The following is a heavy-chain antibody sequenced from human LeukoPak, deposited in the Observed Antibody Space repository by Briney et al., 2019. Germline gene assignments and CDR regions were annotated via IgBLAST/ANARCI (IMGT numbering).Heavy chain of an antibody. CDR2: IKQDGSEK. J-gene: IGHJ4*02. D-gene: IGHD3-22*01. V-gene: IGHV3-7*01. CDR1: GFTFSTAW. CDR3: ARDRRTYYYDSSGEWDY. Sequence: GGSLRLSCAASGFTFSTAWMFWVRQAPGKGLEWVATIKQDGSEKHYLDSVKGRFTISRDNSKNTLYLQMNSLRAEDTAVYYCARDRRTYYYDSSGEWDYWGQGTLVTVSS.